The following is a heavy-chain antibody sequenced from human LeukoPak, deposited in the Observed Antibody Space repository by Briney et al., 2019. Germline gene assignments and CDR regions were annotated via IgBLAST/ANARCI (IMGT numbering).Heavy chain of an antibody. CDR2: IYSGGST. CDR3: ARAGPIDY. J-gene: IGHJ4*02. CDR1: GFIVSSKY. V-gene: IGHV3-53*01. Sequence: GGSLRLTCAASGFIVSSKYMSWVRQAPGKGLEWVTVIYSGGSTYYAASVEGRFTISRDNSKNTVYLQMNSLRVEDTAVYYCARAGPIDYWGQGTLVTVSS.